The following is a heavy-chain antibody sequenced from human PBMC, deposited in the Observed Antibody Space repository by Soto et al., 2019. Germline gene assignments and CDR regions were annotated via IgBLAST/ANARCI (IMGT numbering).Heavy chain of an antibody. Sequence: QVQLVQSGAEVKKPGASLKVSCKASGYTFSNFGVSWVRQAPGQGLEWIGWINPDNGDTNYGQKFQGSATMTTDTFSNTAYVGLRGLMADDPVVYYCACGARVSAYLDYYMDVWREGATVTVSS. J-gene: IGHJ6*03. CDR2: INPDNGDT. CDR1: GYTFSNFG. CDR3: ACGARVSAYLDYYMDV. D-gene: IGHD4-17*01. V-gene: IGHV1-18*01.